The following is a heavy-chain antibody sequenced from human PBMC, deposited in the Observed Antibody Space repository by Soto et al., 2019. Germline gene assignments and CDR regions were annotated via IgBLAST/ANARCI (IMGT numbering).Heavy chain of an antibody. CDR2: INHSGST. CDR3: ARLRTGTYPSNFDY. V-gene: IGHV4-34*01. D-gene: IGHD1-7*01. J-gene: IGHJ4*02. Sequence: LSLTCAVYGGSFSGYYWSWIRQPPGKGLEWIGEINHSGSTNYNPSLKSRVTISVDTSKNQFSLKLSSVTAADTAVYYCARLRTGTYPSNFDYWGQGTLVTVSS. CDR1: GGSFSGYY.